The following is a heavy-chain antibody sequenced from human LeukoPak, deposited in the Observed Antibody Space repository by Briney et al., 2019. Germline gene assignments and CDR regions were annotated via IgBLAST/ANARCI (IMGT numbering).Heavy chain of an antibody. D-gene: IGHD3-22*01. J-gene: IGHJ4*02. CDR2: VDPEDGET. CDR1: GYTFTDYY. CDR3: AADPTMIPEDY. Sequence: ASVKISCKVSGYTFTDYYMHWVQQAPGKGLEWMGLVDPEDGETIYAEKFQGRVTITADTSTDTAYMELSSLRAEDTAVYYCAADPTMIPEDYWGQGTLVTVSS. V-gene: IGHV1-69-2*01.